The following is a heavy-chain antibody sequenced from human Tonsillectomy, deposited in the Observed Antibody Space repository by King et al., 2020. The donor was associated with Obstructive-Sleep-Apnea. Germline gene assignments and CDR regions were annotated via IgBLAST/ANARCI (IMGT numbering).Heavy chain of an antibody. CDR2: INSDGTTT. CDR1: GFTFSHYW. D-gene: IGHD3-10*01. Sequence: VQLVESGGGLVQPGGSLRLSCAASGFTFSHYWMHWVRQAPGKGLVWVSHINSDGTTTSYADSVKGRFTISRDNAKNTVYLQMNSLRAEDTAVYYCVRDSFGEPYDCWVQGTLVTVSS. J-gene: IGHJ4*02. V-gene: IGHV3-74*01. CDR3: VRDSFGEPYDC.